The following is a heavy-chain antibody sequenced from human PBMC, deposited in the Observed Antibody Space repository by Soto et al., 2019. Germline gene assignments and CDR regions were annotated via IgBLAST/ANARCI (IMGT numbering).Heavy chain of an antibody. V-gene: IGHV4-39*07. D-gene: IGHD6-25*01. Sequence: SETLSLTCILSSRSMSSSLNHWGWIRQSPGKGLEWIGTISYTGSTHYNPSFKSPVIVSVDTSRNQFSLKLSSLTAADTAVYYRARWHSSSGYYGMDVWGQGTTVTV. CDR1: SRSMSSSLNH. J-gene: IGHJ6*02. CDR3: ARWHSSSGYYGMDV. CDR2: ISYTGST.